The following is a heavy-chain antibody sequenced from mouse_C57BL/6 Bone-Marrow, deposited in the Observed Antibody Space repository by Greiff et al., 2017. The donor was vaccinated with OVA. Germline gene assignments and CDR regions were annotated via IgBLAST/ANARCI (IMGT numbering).Heavy chain of an antibody. CDR1: GYTFTSYW. Sequence: QVQLKQPGAELVKPGASVKVSCKASGYTFTSYWMHWVKQRPGQGLEWIGRIHPSDSDTNYNQKFKGKATLTVDKSSSTAYMQLSSLTSEDSAVYYCAIPGSNYAMDYWGQGTSVTVSS. CDR2: IHPSDSDT. V-gene: IGHV1-74*01. CDR3: AIPGSNYAMDY. D-gene: IGHD5-1*01. J-gene: IGHJ4*01.